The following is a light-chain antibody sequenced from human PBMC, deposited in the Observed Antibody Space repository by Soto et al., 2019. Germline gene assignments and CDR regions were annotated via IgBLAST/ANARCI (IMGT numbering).Light chain of an antibody. V-gene: IGKV1-12*01. CDR3: QQANSFLSLT. CDR1: QGISSW. J-gene: IGKJ4*01. Sequence: DIQMTQSPSSVSASLGDRVTITCRASQGISSWFGWYQQKPGKAPKLLISAASSLQSGVPSRFIGSGSGTDFTLTISSLQPEDFATYYCQQANSFLSLTFGGGTKVEIK. CDR2: AAS.